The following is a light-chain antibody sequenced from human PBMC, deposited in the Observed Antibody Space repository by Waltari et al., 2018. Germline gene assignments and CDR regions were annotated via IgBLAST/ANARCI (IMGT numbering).Light chain of an antibody. J-gene: IGLJ1*01. CDR1: STDVGHFNI. Sequence: QSALTPTPSVSGSPGPPVNLSCPGPSTDVGHFNIFHLHQQQPGKAPNLMIFEVNKRPSGVSDRFSGSKSGNTASLTISGLQAEDEADYYCCSYAGSSRYVFGTGTKVTVL. CDR2: EVN. CDR3: CSYAGSSRYV. V-gene: IGLV2-23*02.